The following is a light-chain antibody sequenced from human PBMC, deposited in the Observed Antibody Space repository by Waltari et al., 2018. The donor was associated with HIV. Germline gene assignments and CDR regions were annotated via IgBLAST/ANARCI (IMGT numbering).Light chain of an antibody. J-gene: IGKJ4*01. V-gene: IGKV1-39*01. CDR1: QNIRSY. CDR2: AAS. CDR3: QQSFNTPLT. Sequence: DIQMTQSPSSLSASIGDSVTLTCRASQNIRSYLNWYQQKPGKAPRFLIYAASSLQSGVPSTFSGSGSGTEFTLTISSLQREDFATYYCQQSFNTPLTFGGGTKVEIK.